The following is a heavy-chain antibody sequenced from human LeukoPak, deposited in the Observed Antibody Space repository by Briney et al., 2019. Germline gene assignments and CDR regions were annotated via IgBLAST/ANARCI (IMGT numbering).Heavy chain of an antibody. J-gene: IGHJ6*02. D-gene: IGHD3-3*01. Sequence: GGSLSLSCVASGFTFSIFWMSWVRHAPGKGLEWVANIKQDGSEKYYVDSVKGRFTISRDNAKNSLYLQMNSLRAEDKAAYYCARDEYYDFWSGFFYYYGMDVWGQGTTVTVSS. CDR2: IKQDGSEK. V-gene: IGHV3-7*01. CDR3: ARDEYYDFWSGFFYYYGMDV. CDR1: GFTFSIFW.